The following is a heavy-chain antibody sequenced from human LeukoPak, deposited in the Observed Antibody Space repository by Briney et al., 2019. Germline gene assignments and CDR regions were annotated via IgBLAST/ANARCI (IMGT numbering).Heavy chain of an antibody. CDR2: IYPGDSDT. Sequence: GESLKISCMASGYSFTNYWIGWLRQMPGKGLKWMGIIYPGDSDTRYSPSFQGQVTISADKSISTAYLQWSSLKASDTAMYYCARPHYDILTGYYYYYDMDVWGQGTTVTVSS. CDR3: ARPHYDILTGYYYYYDMDV. D-gene: IGHD3-9*01. J-gene: IGHJ6*02. V-gene: IGHV5-51*01. CDR1: GYSFTNYW.